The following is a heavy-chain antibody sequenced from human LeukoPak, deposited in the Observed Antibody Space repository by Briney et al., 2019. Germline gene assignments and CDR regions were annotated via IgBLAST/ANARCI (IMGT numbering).Heavy chain of an antibody. V-gene: IGHV3-33*01. CDR3: ARTRSFNYYDSSGYLPDY. D-gene: IGHD3-22*01. CDR1: GFTFSSYG. Sequence: GGSLRLSCAASGFTFSSYGMHWVRQAPGKGLEWEAVIWYDGSNKYYADSVKGRFTISRDNSKNTLYLQMNSLRAEDTAVYYCARTRSFNYYDSSGYLPDYWGQGTLVTVSS. J-gene: IGHJ4*02. CDR2: IWYDGSNK.